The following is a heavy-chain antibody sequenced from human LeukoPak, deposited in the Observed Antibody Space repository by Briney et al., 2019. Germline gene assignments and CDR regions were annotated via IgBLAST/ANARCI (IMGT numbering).Heavy chain of an antibody. CDR2: ISYDGSNK. CDR1: GFTFSSYG. D-gene: IGHD2-15*01. V-gene: IGHV3-30*03. J-gene: IGHJ4*02. CDR3: ARVNCSGGSCSYYFDY. Sequence: RTGGSLRLSCAASGFTFSSYGMHWVRQAPGKGLEWVAVISYDGSNKYYADSVKGRFTISRDNSKNTLYLQMNSLRAEDTAVYYCARVNCSGGSCSYYFDYWGQGTLVTVSS.